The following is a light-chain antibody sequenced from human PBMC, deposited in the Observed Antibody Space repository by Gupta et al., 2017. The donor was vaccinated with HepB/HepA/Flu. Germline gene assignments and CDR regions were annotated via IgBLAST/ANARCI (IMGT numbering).Light chain of an antibody. V-gene: IGLV3-21*03. CDR2: DDR. Sequence: SYVLTQPPSVSVAPGKTAPITCGENNIGSKSVHWYQQKPGQAPVLVVYDDRDRPLGIPERFSGSNSGNTATLTISRVEAGDEADYYCQVWDGDSDHYVFGTGTKVTVL. CDR1: NIGSKS. CDR3: QVWDGDSDHYV. J-gene: IGLJ1*01.